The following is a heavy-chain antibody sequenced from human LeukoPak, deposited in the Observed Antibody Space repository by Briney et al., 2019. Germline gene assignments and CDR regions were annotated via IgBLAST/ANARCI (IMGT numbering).Heavy chain of an antibody. Sequence: SETLSLTCTVAGGFITSNYWSWVRQPPGKGLEWIGSIYYSGNTYYNASLKSQVSISIDTSKNQFSLKLTSVTAADTAVYYCARQTGSGLFILPGGQGTLVTVSS. J-gene: IGHJ4*02. D-gene: IGHD3/OR15-3a*01. CDR1: GGFITSNY. CDR2: IYYSGNT. CDR3: ARQTGSGLFILP. V-gene: IGHV4-59*04.